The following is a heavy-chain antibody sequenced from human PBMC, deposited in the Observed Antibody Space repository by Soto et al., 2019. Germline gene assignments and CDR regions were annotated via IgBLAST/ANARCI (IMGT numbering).Heavy chain of an antibody. CDR3: VSSGGGAVPFDY. V-gene: IGHV2-5*02. Sequence: QITLKESGPMLVKPTQTLTLTCSFSGFSLSTGRMNVGWIRQPPGKALEWLALIYGDDDKRYNPSLKSSLTITKGTSNDQVVLTMSNMDPMDTATYYCVSSGGGAVPFDYWGQGTLVTVSS. D-gene: IGHD3-16*01. CDR1: GFSLSTGRMN. J-gene: IGHJ4*02. CDR2: IYGDDDK.